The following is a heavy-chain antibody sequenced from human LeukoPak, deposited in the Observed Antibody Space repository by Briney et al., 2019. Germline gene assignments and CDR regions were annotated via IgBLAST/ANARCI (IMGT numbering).Heavy chain of an antibody. J-gene: IGHJ6*02. Sequence: GGSLRLSCAASGFTFSSYSMNWVRQAPGKGLEWVSSISSSSSYIYYADSVKGRFTISRDNAKNSLYLQMNSLRAEDTAVYYCARDRLVVVPAAIYYYYGMDVWGQGTTVTVYS. CDR1: GFTFSSYS. CDR2: ISSSSSYI. D-gene: IGHD2-2*01. V-gene: IGHV3-21*01. CDR3: ARDRLVVVPAAIYYYYGMDV.